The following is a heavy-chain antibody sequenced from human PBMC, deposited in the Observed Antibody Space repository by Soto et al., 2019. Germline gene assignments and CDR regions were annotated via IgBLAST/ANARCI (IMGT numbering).Heavy chain of an antibody. Sequence: GGSLRLSCAASGFTVSSNYMSWVRQAPGKGLEWVSVVYSGGTTYYTDSVKGRFTISRDNSKNTLFLQMNSLRPEDTAVYYCARDRTGSESYHFDYWGQGTLVTVSS. V-gene: IGHV3-53*01. CDR3: ARDRTGSESYHFDY. CDR2: VYSGGTT. J-gene: IGHJ4*02. D-gene: IGHD6-19*01. CDR1: GFTVSSNY.